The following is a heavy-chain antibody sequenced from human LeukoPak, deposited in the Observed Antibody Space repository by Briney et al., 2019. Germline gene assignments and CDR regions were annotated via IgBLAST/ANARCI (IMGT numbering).Heavy chain of an antibody. CDR1: GFIFSSYP. CDR3: ASWPGGWYGEDS. J-gene: IGHJ4*02. CDR2: IYGGGST. V-gene: IGHV3-53*01. Sequence: GRSLRLSCAASGFIFSSYPMHWVRQAPGKGLEWVSVIYGGGSTYYADSVKGRFTISRDTSKNTLYLQMNSLRAEDTAVYYCASWPGGWYGEDSWGQGTLVTVSS. D-gene: IGHD6-19*01.